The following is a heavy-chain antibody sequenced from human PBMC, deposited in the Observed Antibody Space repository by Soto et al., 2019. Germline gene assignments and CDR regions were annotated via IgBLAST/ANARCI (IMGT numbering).Heavy chain of an antibody. Sequence: SETLSLTCTVSGGSISSYYWSWIRQPPGKGLEWIGYIYYTGSTNYNPSLKSRVTISVDTSKNQFSLKLSSVTAADTAIYYCARDHSGYDLRFDPWGQGTLVTVS. J-gene: IGHJ5*02. CDR3: ARDHSGYDLRFDP. V-gene: IGHV4-59*01. D-gene: IGHD5-12*01. CDR2: IYYTGST. CDR1: GGSISSYY.